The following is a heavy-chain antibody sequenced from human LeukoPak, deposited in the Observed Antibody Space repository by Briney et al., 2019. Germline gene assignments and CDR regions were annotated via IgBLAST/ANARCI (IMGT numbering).Heavy chain of an antibody. D-gene: IGHD2-2*01. CDR1: GGSISSYY. CDR3: ARFKCSSCSVGPGDYYYGMDV. Sequence: SETLSLTCTVSGGSISSYYWSWIRQPPGKGLEWIGYICYSGSTNYNPSLKSRVTISVDTSKNQFSLKLSSVTAADTAVYYCARFKCSSCSVGPGDYYYGMDVWGQGTTVTVSS. J-gene: IGHJ6*02. V-gene: IGHV4-59*08. CDR2: ICYSGST.